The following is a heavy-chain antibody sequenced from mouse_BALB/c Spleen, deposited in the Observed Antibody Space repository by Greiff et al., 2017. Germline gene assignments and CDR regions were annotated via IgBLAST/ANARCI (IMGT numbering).Heavy chain of an antibody. Sequence: EVKVEESGPGLVKPSQSLSLTCSVTGYSITSGYYWNWIRQFPGNKLEWMGYISYDGSNNYNPSLKNRISITRDTSKNQFFLKLNSVTTEDTATYYCARGIYYGYDASYAMDYWGQGTSVTVSS. CDR2: ISYDGSN. J-gene: IGHJ4*01. D-gene: IGHD2-2*01. CDR1: GYSITSGYY. V-gene: IGHV3-6*02. CDR3: ARGIYYGYDASYAMDY.